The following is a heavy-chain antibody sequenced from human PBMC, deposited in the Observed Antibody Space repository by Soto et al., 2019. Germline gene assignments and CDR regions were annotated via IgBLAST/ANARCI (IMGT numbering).Heavy chain of an antibody. V-gene: IGHV4-59*08. CDR1: GGSISTYY. D-gene: IGHD3-10*01. Sequence: QVQLQESGPGLVKPSETLSLMCTVSGGSISTYYWSWIRQPPGERLEWIGHIHYSGKTNYNPSLNSRVTMSLDTSKNQCSLKLSSVTAADPAVYYCARHPRGAYYKVDYWGQGTLVTVSS. CDR2: IHYSGKT. J-gene: IGHJ4*02. CDR3: ARHPRGAYYKVDY.